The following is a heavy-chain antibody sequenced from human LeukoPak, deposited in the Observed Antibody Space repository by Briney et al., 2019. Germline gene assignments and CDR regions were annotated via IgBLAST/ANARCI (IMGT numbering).Heavy chain of an antibody. CDR1: GGSISSYY. J-gene: IGHJ4*02. Sequence: SETLSLTCTVSGGSISSYYWSWIRQPPGKGLEWIGYIYYSGSTNYNPSLKSRVTISVDTSKNQFSLKLSSVTAADTAVYYCARDFGRYCSGGSCYSGYFDYWGQGTLVTASS. CDR2: IYYSGST. CDR3: ARDFGRYCSGGSCYSGYFDY. D-gene: IGHD2-15*01. V-gene: IGHV4-59*12.